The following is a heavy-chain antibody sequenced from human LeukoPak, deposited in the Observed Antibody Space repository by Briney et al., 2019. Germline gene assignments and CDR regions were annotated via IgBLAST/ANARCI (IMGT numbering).Heavy chain of an antibody. V-gene: IGHV3-7*01. Sequence: GGSLRLSCAASGFTFNMYWMTWVRQAPGKGLESVAYINKDGSDKYYVDSVKGRFTVSRDNAKNSLYLQMNSLRAEDTAVYHCARDAGYGGNSDYWGQGTLVTVSS. CDR3: ARDAGYGGNSDY. D-gene: IGHD4-23*01. CDR2: INKDGSDK. J-gene: IGHJ4*02. CDR1: GFTFNMYW.